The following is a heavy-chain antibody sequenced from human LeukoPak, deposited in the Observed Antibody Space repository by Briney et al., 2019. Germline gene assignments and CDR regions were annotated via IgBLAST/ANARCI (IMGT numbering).Heavy chain of an antibody. D-gene: IGHD2-2*01. J-gene: IGHJ4*02. CDR1: GGSISSGPYY. CDR2: IYTSGST. Sequence: SETLSLTCTVSGGSISSGPYYWSWIRQPAGKGLEWIGRIYTSGSTNYNPSLKSRVTISVDTSKNQFSLKLSSVTAADTAVYYCAREYSSSRYLDYWGQGILVTVSS. CDR3: AREYSSSRYLDY. V-gene: IGHV4-61*02.